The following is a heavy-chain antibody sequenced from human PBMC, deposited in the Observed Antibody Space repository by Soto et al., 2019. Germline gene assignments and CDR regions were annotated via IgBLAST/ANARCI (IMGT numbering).Heavy chain of an antibody. J-gene: IGHJ4*02. CDR3: VRDTMRASAVYSLDY. Sequence: GGSLRLSCAASGFTFSTYEFNWVRQAPGRGLEWISYISVSGNIIKYADSVKGRFTISRDNSERTLHLHMSSLRVDDTAVYFCVRDTMRASAVYSLDYWGQVTQVTVSP. CDR1: GFTFSTYE. V-gene: IGHV3-48*03. CDR2: ISVSGNII. D-gene: IGHD6-13*01.